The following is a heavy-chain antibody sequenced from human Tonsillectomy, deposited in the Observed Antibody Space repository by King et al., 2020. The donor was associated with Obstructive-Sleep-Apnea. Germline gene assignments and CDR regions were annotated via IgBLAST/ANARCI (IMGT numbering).Heavy chain of an antibody. V-gene: IGHV5-10-1*03. CDR1: GYSFTSYW. CDR3: ARNVVIGGHYYYYGMDV. D-gene: IGHD3-22*01. Sequence: QLVQSGAEVKKPGESLRISCKGSGYSFTSYWISWVRQMPGKGLEWMGRIDPSDSYTNYSPSFQGHVTISADKSISTAYLQWSSLKASDTAMYYCARNVVIGGHYYYYGMDVWGQGTTVTVSS. CDR2: IDPSDSYT. J-gene: IGHJ6*02.